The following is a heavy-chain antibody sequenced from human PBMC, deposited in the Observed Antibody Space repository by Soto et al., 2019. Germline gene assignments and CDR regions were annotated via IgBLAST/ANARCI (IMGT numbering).Heavy chain of an antibody. J-gene: IGHJ4*02. CDR2: INAANGNT. CDR3: ARSAVSPFGGLIGPFDY. Sequence: ASVKVSCKASGYTFTNYYIHWVRQAPGHGLEWMGWINAANGNTKYSQKFQGRVTIIRDTSAYTAYMELTSLRSEDTAVYYCARSAVSPFGGLIGPFDYWGQGTLVTVSS. D-gene: IGHD3-16*02. V-gene: IGHV1-3*01. CDR1: GYTFTNYY.